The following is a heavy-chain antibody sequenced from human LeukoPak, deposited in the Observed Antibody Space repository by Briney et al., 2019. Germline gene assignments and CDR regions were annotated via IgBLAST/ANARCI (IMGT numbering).Heavy chain of an antibody. D-gene: IGHD6-6*01. J-gene: IGHJ4*02. CDR2: IYYSGST. Sequence: SQTLSLTCTVSGGSISSHYWSWIRQPPGKGLEWIGYIYYSGSTNYNPSLKSRVTISVDTSKNQFSLKLSSVTAADTAVYYCARSYSSSSLDYWGQGTLVTVSS. V-gene: IGHV4-59*11. CDR1: GGSISSHY. CDR3: ARSYSSSSLDY.